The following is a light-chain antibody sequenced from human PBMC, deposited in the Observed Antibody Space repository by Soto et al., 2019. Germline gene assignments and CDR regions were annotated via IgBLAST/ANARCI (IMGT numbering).Light chain of an antibody. CDR3: QQYYAYPLT. J-gene: IGKJ4*01. V-gene: IGKV1D-16*01. CDR2: GAS. Sequence: DIQMTQSPSSLSASVGDRVTITCRASQGVSSWLVWYQQRPDKAPKALIYGASSLQSGDPSRFSGSGSGTDFTLTISSLQPEDLGTYYCQQYYAYPLTFGGGTKVEIK. CDR1: QGVSSW.